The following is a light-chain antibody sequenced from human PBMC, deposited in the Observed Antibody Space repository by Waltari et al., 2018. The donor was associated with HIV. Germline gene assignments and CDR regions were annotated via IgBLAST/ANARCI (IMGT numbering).Light chain of an antibody. J-gene: IGKJ4*01. CDR3: QQRNNWPLT. CDR1: QSVSSY. CDR2: DAF. Sequence: EIVLTQSPVTLSLSPGERATLSCRASQSVSSYLAWYQQKPGQAPRPLIYDAFNRAPRIPARFSGSRSGTDFTLTISSLAPGDFALYYCQQRNNWPLTCGGGTKVEIK. V-gene: IGKV3-11*01.